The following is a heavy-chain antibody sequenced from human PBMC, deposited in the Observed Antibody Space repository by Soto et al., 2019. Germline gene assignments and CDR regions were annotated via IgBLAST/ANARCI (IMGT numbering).Heavy chain of an antibody. D-gene: IGHD2-2*01. Sequence: PGGSLRLSCAASGFTFSSYAMSWVRQAPGKGLEWVSAISGSGGSTYYADSVKGRFTISRDNSKNTLYLQMNSLRAEDTAVYYCAKDQPCSSNSYYEGEFDFWGQGTLVTVSS. CDR1: GFTFSSYA. V-gene: IGHV3-23*01. J-gene: IGHJ4*02. CDR3: AKDQPCSSNSYYEGEFDF. CDR2: ISGSGGST.